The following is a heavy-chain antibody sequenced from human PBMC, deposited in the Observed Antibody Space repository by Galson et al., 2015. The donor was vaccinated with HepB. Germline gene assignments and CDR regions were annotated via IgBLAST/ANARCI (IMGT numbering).Heavy chain of an antibody. CDR3: ARPEEERYYWYFDL. CDR2: ISDSGSTI. Sequence: SLRLSCAASGFTFSNYKMNWVRQAPGKGLEWVSYISDSGSTIYYADSVKGRFTISRDNARNSLYLQMNSLRAEDTAVYYCARPEEERYYWYFDLWGRGTLVTVSS. CDR1: GFTFSNYK. V-gene: IGHV3-48*04. J-gene: IGHJ2*01.